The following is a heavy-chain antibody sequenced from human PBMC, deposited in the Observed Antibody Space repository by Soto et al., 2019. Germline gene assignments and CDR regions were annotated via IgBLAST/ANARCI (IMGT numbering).Heavy chain of an antibody. CDR2: INDSGDI. Sequence: QVQLQQWGAGLLKPSETLSLTCAVYGGSFSGYQWSWIRQTPGKGLEWIGGINDSGDINYNPSLKSRVTNLVDSPKKQIPLRLSSVTAADTAVYYCARGLILWLGELSRRGGYYYYMDVWGKGTTVTVSS. J-gene: IGHJ6*03. D-gene: IGHD3-10*01. CDR3: ARGLILWLGELSRRGGYYYYMDV. V-gene: IGHV4-34*01. CDR1: GGSFSGYQ.